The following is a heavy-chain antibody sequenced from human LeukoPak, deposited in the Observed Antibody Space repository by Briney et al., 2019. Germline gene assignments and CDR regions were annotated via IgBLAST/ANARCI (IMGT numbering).Heavy chain of an antibody. CDR2: IIPIFGTA. CDR1: GYTFTSYY. V-gene: IGHV1-69*13. Sequence: SVKVSCKASGYTFTSYYMHWVRQAPGQGLEWMGGIIPIFGTANYAQKFQGRVTITADESTSTAYMELSSLRSEDTAVYYCARGREWLRYPFDYWGQGTLVTVSS. CDR3: ARGREWLRYPFDY. J-gene: IGHJ4*02. D-gene: IGHD5-12*01.